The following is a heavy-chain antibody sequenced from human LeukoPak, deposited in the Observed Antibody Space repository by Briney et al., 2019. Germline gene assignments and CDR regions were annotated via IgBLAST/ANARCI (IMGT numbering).Heavy chain of an antibody. CDR1: GDSINSLDL. CDR2: MYLSGTT. CDR3: ARPSGSIFDY. Sequence: SGTLSLTCTVSGDSINSLDLWSWVRQPPGKGLEWIGEMYLSGTTHSNPSVKSRVTISIDKSKNQFFLNLSSVTAADTAVYYCARPSGSIFDYWGQGTLVTVSS. J-gene: IGHJ4*02. D-gene: IGHD1-26*01. V-gene: IGHV4-4*02.